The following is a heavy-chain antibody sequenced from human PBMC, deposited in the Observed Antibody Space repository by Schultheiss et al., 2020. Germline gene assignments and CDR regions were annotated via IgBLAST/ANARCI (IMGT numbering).Heavy chain of an antibody. CDR1: GGSFSSSDYY. J-gene: IGHJ5*02. V-gene: IGHV4-39*01. CDR3: ASAGMVSYNWFDP. Sequence: SQTLSLTCTVSGGSFSSSDYYWGWIRQPPGKGLEWIGSIYYSGSTYYNPSLKSRVTISVDTSKNQFSLKLSSVTAADTAVYYCASAGMVSYNWFDPWGQGTLVTVSS. D-gene: IGHD6-13*01. CDR2: IYYSGST.